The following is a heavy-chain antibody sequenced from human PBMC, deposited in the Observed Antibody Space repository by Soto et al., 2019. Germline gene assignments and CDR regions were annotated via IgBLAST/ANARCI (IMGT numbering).Heavy chain of an antibody. V-gene: IGHV3-30-3*01. D-gene: IGHD3-10*01. CDR2: ISYDGSNK. CDR1: GFTFSSYA. CDR3: ARDKGELFFDY. J-gene: IGHJ4*02. Sequence: GGSLRLSCAASGFTFSSYAMHWVRQAPGKGLEWVAVISYDGSNKYYADSVKGRFTISRDNSKNTLYLQMNSLRAEDTAVYYCARDKGELFFDYWGQGTLVTVSS.